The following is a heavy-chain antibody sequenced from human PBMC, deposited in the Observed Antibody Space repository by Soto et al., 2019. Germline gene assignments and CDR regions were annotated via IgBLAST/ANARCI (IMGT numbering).Heavy chain of an antibody. CDR1: GFTFSSYG. CDR3: AKALDPFYDSSGSDY. D-gene: IGHD3-22*01. CDR2: ISYDGSNK. Sequence: AGGSLRLSCAASGFTFSSYGMHWVRQAPGKGLEWVAVISYDGSNKYYADSVKGRFTISRDNSKNTLYLQMNSLRAEDTAVYYCAKALDPFYDSSGSDYWGQGTLVTVS. J-gene: IGHJ4*02. V-gene: IGHV3-30*18.